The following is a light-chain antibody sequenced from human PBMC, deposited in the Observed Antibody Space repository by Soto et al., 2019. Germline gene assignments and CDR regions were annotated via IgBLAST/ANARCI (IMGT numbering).Light chain of an antibody. CDR1: QSVSSY. CDR2: DAS. V-gene: IGKV3-11*01. CDR3: QKRSNWPPIT. J-gene: IGKJ5*01. Sequence: EIVCTQSPATLSLSPGERATLSCRASQSVSSYLAWYQQKPGQAPRLLIYDASNRATGIPARFSGSGSGTDFTLTIRSLEPEDFAVYYCQKRSNWPPITVGQGTRREIK.